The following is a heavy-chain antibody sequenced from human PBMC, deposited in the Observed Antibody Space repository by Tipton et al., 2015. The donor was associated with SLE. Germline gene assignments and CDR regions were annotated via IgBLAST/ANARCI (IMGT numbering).Heavy chain of an antibody. CDR2: IIPIFGTA. CDR1: GGTFSSYA. Sequence: QSGPEVKKPGSSVKVSCRASGGTFSSYAISWVRQAPGQGLEWMGGIIPIFGTANYAQKFQGRVTITADESTSTAYMELSSLRSEDTAVYYCASRGMWELNYFDYWGQGTLVTVSS. CDR3: ASRGMWELNYFDY. J-gene: IGHJ4*02. V-gene: IGHV1-69*01. D-gene: IGHD1-26*01.